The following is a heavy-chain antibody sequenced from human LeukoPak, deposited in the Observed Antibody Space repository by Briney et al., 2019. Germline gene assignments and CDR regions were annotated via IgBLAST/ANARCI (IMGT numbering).Heavy chain of an antibody. CDR2: IYSGGST. Sequence: GGSLRLSCAASGFTVSSNYMSWVRQAPGKGLEWVSVIYSGGSTYYADSVKGRFTISRDNSKNTLYLQMNSLRAEDTAVYYCARVATGTTSCDYWGQGTLVTVSS. V-gene: IGHV3-53*01. J-gene: IGHJ4*02. D-gene: IGHD1-1*01. CDR1: GFTVSSNY. CDR3: ARVATGTTSCDY.